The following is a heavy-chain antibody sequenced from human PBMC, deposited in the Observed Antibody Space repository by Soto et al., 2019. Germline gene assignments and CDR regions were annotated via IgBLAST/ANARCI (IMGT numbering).Heavy chain of an antibody. Sequence: GGSLRLSCAASGFTFSSYAMSWVRQAPGKGLEWVSAISGSGGSTYYADSVKGRFTISRDNSKNTLYLQMNSLRAEDTAVYYCAKDRHLYIAVAGIDYWGQGTLVTVSS. J-gene: IGHJ4*02. D-gene: IGHD6-19*01. CDR2: ISGSGGST. CDR3: AKDRHLYIAVAGIDY. V-gene: IGHV3-23*01. CDR1: GFTFSSYA.